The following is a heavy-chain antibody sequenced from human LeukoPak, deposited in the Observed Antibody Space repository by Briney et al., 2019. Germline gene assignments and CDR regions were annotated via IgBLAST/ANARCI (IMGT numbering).Heavy chain of an antibody. D-gene: IGHD3-22*01. CDR3: TRIYDSSGYYFNWYFDL. J-gene: IGHJ2*01. CDR1: GFTFGDYA. CDR2: IRSKAYGGTT. Sequence: GGSLRLSCTASGFTFGDYAMSWSRQAPGKGLEWVGFIRSKAYGGTTEYAASVKGRFTISRDDSKSIAYLQMNSLKTEDTAVYYCTRIYDSSGYYFNWYFDLWGRGTLVAVSS. V-gene: IGHV3-49*03.